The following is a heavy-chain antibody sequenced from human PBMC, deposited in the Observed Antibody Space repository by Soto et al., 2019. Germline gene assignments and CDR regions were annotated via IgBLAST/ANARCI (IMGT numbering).Heavy chain of an antibody. CDR1: GFTFSSYA. CDR2: ISSRSDI. D-gene: IGHD2-2*02. Sequence: VGSLRLSGAASGFTFSSYAMSWVRQAPGKGLEWVSSISSRSDIYYADSVKGRFTISRDNAKNSVSLQMNSLRAEDTAVYYCAREYTAWPLAYGLDVWGQGTTVTVSS. J-gene: IGHJ6*02. V-gene: IGHV3-21*01. CDR3: AREYTAWPLAYGLDV.